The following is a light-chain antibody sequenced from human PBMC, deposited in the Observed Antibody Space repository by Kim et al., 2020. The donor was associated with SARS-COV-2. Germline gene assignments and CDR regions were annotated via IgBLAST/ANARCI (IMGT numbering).Light chain of an antibody. CDR2: EDN. CDR1: GRRIASNY. J-gene: IGLJ3*02. Sequence: VTNSSNGSGRRIASNYEPWYQHRPGSAPTTMICEDNQRPAGVHHRFSGSIDTTSKSASLTISALKTENEADFYCQDYDSSGLWVLDGGTQLTV. CDR3: QDYDSSGLWV. V-gene: IGLV6-57*02.